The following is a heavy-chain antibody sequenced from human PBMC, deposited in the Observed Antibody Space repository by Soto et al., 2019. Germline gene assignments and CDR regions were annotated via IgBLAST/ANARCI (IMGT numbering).Heavy chain of an antibody. Sequence: SETLSLTCTVSGGSISSYYWSWIRQPPGKGLEWIGYIYYSGSTNYNPSLKSRVTISVDTSKNQFSLKLSSVTAADTAVYYCAREKIVGATNWGQGTLVTVSS. J-gene: IGHJ4*02. CDR3: AREKIVGATN. D-gene: IGHD1-26*01. V-gene: IGHV4-59*12. CDR2: IYYSGST. CDR1: GGSISSYY.